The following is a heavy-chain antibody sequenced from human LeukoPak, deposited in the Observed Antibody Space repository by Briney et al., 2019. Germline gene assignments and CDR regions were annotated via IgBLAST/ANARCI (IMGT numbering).Heavy chain of an antibody. D-gene: IGHD5-12*01. CDR2: MNPNSGNT. Sequence: ASVKVSCKASGYTFTSYDINWVRQATGQGLEWMGWMNPNSGNTGYAQKFQGRVTITRNTSISTAYMELSSLRSEDTAVYYCARAHLSRYSGYDLPWFDPWGQGTLVTVSS. CDR1: GYTFTSYD. CDR3: ARAHLSRYSGYDLPWFDP. V-gene: IGHV1-8*03. J-gene: IGHJ5*02.